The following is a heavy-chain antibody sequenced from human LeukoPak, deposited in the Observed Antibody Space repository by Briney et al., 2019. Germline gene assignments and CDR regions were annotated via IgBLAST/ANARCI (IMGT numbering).Heavy chain of an antibody. V-gene: IGHV1-2*02. J-gene: IGHJ3*02. Sequence: ASVKVSCKAAGCAFTGYYIHWVRQAPGQGLEWMGWINPNSGGTNYAQKFQGRVTMTRDTPISTAYMELSRLRSDDTAVYYCARDKQRDLDAFAIWGQRTMVTVSS. CDR3: ARDKQRDLDAFAI. CDR1: GCAFTGYY. CDR2: INPNSGGT. D-gene: IGHD1-1*01.